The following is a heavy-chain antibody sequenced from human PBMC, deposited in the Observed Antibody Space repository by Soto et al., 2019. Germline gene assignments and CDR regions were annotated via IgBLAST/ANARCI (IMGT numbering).Heavy chain of an antibody. D-gene: IGHD5-12*01. Sequence: SLILSCTSSGFTFGDYAMSWFRPAPGKGLEWVGFIRSKAYGGTTEYAASVKGRFTISRDDSKSIAYLQMNSLKTEDTAVYYCTRYSGYEYNWFDPWGQGTLVTFS. CDR3: TRYSGYEYNWFDP. J-gene: IGHJ5*02. CDR1: GFTFGDYA. CDR2: IRSKAYGGTT. V-gene: IGHV3-49*03.